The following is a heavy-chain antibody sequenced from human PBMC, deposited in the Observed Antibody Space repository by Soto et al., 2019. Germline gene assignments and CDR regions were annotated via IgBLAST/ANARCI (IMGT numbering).Heavy chain of an antibody. CDR3: ARWIATGQREP. D-gene: IGHD2-21*01. Sequence: QVQLVQSGAEVKKPGASVKISCKASGYTFTRYTMNWVRQAPGQRLEWMGWINPDNGNTKSSQKFQDRVIITRDTSASTAYMDLSYLTSEDTAVYYCARWIATGQREPWGQGTLVNDSS. CDR1: GYTFTRYT. J-gene: IGHJ5*02. CDR2: INPDNGNT. V-gene: IGHV1-3*01.